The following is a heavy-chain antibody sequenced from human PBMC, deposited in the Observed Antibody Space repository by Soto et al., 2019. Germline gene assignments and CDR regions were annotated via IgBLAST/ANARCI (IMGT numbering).Heavy chain of an antibody. CDR2: IDVGSGNT. Sequence: SVKVSCKASGFTFTSSAVQWVRQARGQRLEWIGWIDVGSGNTNYAQKFQDRVTMTRNISTSTAYMELSSLRSEDTAVYYCARGGLWDIVVVNWFDPWGQGTLVTVSS. CDR1: GFTFTSSA. D-gene: IGHD2-2*01. J-gene: IGHJ5*02. V-gene: IGHV1-58*01. CDR3: ARGGLWDIVVVNWFDP.